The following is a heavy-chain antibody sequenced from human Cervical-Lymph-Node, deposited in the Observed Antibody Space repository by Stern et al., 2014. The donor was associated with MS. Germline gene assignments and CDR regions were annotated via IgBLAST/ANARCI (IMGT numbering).Heavy chain of an antibody. CDR1: GYNFTSYW. V-gene: IGHV5-51*01. CDR2: IYVGDSDT. D-gene: IGHD6-13*01. Sequence: VQLVQSGAEVKKPGESLKISCEGSGYNFTSYWIDWVRQMPGKGLEWMGIIYVGDSDTRYSPSFQGQVTISVDKSISTAYLQWSSLKASDTAIYYCARLRIATAGTDYGMDVWGQGTTVTVSS. CDR3: ARLRIATAGTDYGMDV. J-gene: IGHJ6*02.